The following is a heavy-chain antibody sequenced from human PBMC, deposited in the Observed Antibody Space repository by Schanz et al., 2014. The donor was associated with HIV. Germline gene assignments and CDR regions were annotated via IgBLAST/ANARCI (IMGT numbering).Heavy chain of an antibody. CDR3: AKEKGGSWYFFDS. V-gene: IGHV3-33*06. CDR2: IWFDGSNK. D-gene: IGHD6-19*01. Sequence: QVQLVESGGGVVQPGRSLRLSCAASGFTFSSYGMHWVRQVPGKGLEWVAVIWFDGSNKYYGDSVKGRFTISRDNSKDTLYLQMNGLRAEDTAVYFCAKEKGGSWYFFDSWGQGTLVTVSS. CDR1: GFTFSSYG. J-gene: IGHJ4*02.